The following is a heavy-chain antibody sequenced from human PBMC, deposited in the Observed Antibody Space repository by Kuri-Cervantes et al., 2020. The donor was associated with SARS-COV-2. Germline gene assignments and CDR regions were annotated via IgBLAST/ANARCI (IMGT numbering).Heavy chain of an antibody. CDR2: VNPNTGGT. Sequence: ASVKVSCKASGGTFSSYAMSWVRQAPGQGLEWVGWVNPNTGGTKYAQKFQGRVTMTRHTSITTAYMELSRLRSDDTAVFYCVRFRYYDSIRNASDIWGQGTLVTVSS. J-gene: IGHJ3*02. CDR3: VRFRYYDSIRNASDI. D-gene: IGHD3-22*01. CDR1: GGTFSSYA. V-gene: IGHV1-2*02.